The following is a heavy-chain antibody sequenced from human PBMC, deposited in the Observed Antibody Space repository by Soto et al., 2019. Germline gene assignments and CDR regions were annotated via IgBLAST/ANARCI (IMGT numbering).Heavy chain of an antibody. Sequence: GALIPSCAASGFVFSAYSMHWVRQAPGKGLEWVAVISYDGSDKYFADSVKGRVTISRDNFQNTLYLQMNSLRVEDTAVYYCARETAGGAFDAWGQGTMVTV. CDR1: GFVFSAYS. V-gene: IGHV3-30-3*01. CDR3: ARETAGGAFDA. CDR2: ISYDGSDK. D-gene: IGHD1-1*01. J-gene: IGHJ3*01.